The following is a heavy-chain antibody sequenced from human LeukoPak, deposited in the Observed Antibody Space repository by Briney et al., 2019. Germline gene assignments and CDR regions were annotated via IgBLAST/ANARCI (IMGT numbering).Heavy chain of an antibody. Sequence: ASVKVSCKASGYTSTSYDINWVRQATGQGLEWMGWMNPNGGNTSHAQKFQGRVTMTRNTSISTAYMELSSLRSEDTAVYYCARGPSPTNNPFDYWGQGTLVTVSS. V-gene: IGHV1-8*01. CDR3: ARGPSPTNNPFDY. D-gene: IGHD1/OR15-1a*01. CDR2: MNPNGGNT. CDR1: GYTSTSYD. J-gene: IGHJ4*02.